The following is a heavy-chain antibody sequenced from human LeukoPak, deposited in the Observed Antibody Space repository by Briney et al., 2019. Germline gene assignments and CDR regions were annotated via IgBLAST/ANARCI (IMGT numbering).Heavy chain of an antibody. CDR3: ARDIMGIGIDAFDI. CDR1: GVPINSYS. CDR2: IYTSGTI. J-gene: IGHJ3*02. D-gene: IGHD7-27*01. Sequence: SETLSLTCTVSGVPINSYSWSWIRQPAGKGLEWLGRIYTSGTINHNPSLKSRVTISVDRSRNQLSLKLSSVTAADTAVYYCARDIMGIGIDAFDIWGQGTMVTVSS. V-gene: IGHV4-4*07.